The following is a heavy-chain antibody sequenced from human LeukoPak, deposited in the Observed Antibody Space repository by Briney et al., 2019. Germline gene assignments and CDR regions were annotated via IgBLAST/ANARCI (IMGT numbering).Heavy chain of an antibody. D-gene: IGHD3-16*01. CDR2: ISSRSSAI. J-gene: IGHJ4*02. CDR1: GFTFSDHY. V-gene: IGHV3-48*02. CDR3: ARGATGFDY. Sequence: GGSLRLSCAASGFTFSDHYMDWVRQAPGKGLEWVSYISSRSSAIYYADSVKGRFTISRDNAKSSLYLQMNSLRDEDTAVYYCARGATGFDYWGQGTLVTVSS.